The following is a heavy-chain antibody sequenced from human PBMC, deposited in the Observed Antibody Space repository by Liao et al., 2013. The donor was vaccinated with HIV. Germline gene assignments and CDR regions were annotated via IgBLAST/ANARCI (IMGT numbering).Heavy chain of an antibody. CDR3: ARAGSWYQTLDY. Sequence: QVQLQQWGAGLLKPSETLSLTCAVYGGSFSRYYWSWIRQPPGKGLEWIGEINHSGSTNYNPSLKSRVTISVDTSKNQFSLKLSSVTAADTAVYYCARAGSWYQTLDYWGQGTLVTVSS. J-gene: IGHJ4*02. D-gene: IGHD2-15*01. V-gene: IGHV4-34*01. CDR2: INHSGST. CDR1: GGSFSRYY.